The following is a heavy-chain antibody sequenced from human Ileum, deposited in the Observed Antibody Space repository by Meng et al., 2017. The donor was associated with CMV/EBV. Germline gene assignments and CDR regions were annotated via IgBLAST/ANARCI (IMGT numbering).Heavy chain of an antibody. V-gene: IGHV1-69*05. CDR3: ARGGDNGWFDP. CDR1: GGTFNSYA. D-gene: IGHD2-8*01. Sequence: SCKASGGTFNSYAISWVRQAPGQGLEWMGGIIPIFGAANYARKFQGRVTITTDESTSTAYMELSSLRSEDTAVYYCARGGDNGWFDPWGQGTLVTVSS. CDR2: IIPIFGAA. J-gene: IGHJ5*02.